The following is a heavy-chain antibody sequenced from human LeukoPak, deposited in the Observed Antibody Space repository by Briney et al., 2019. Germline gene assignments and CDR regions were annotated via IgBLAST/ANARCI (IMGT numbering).Heavy chain of an antibody. Sequence: GGSLRLSCAASGFTFSSYNMNWVRQAPGKGLEWVSGINGIGTTTYYADSVKGRFTISRDNSKNTLYLQMNSLRAEDTAVYYCAKDHVPGHSRPTSFNYWGQGILVTVSS. CDR1: GFTFSSYN. D-gene: IGHD3-10*02. CDR3: AKDHVPGHSRPTSFNY. CDR2: INGIGTTT. V-gene: IGHV3-23*01. J-gene: IGHJ4*02.